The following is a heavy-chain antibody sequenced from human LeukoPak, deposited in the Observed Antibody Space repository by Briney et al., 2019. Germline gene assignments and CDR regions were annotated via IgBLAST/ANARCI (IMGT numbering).Heavy chain of an antibody. J-gene: IGHJ4*02. CDR2: INEDATTI. CDR1: GFAFSAYW. V-gene: IGHV3-74*01. CDR3: VRDLILVWTPGDDFDF. D-gene: IGHD3-16*01. Sequence: GGSLRLSCAASGFAFSAYWMHWVRQAPGKGLEWVSRINEDATTITYADSVKGRFIISRDNSKKSLYLQMNNLRAEDTAVYYCVRDLILVWTPGDDFDFWGPGTLITVSS.